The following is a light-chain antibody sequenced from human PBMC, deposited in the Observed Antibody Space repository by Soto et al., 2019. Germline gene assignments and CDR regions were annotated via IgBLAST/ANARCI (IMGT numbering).Light chain of an antibody. CDR1: QSVNSN. V-gene: IGKV3-15*01. CDR2: GAS. Sequence: EKVLTQSPAALSVSPRERATLSCRASQSVNSNLAWYQRKPGQAPRLLLYGASTRATGIPARFSGSASGTEFTLTISSLQSEDSAVYYCQQYNDWPLTFGGGTKVDIK. CDR3: QQYNDWPLT. J-gene: IGKJ4*01.